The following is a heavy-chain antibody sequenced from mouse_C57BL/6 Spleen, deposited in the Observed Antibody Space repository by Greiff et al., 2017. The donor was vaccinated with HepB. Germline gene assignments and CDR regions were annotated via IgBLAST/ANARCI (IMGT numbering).Heavy chain of an antibody. CDR1: GFTFSDYY. CDR2: INYDGSST. V-gene: IGHV5-16*01. CDR3: ARLGVYGNYLYAMDY. J-gene: IGHJ4*01. D-gene: IGHD2-1*01. Sequence: EVQLVESEGGLVQPGSSMKLSCTASGFTFSDYYMAWVRQVPEKGLEWVANINYDGSSTYYLDSLKSRFIISRDNAKNILYLQMSSLKSEDTATYYCARLGVYGNYLYAMDYWGQGTSVTVSS.